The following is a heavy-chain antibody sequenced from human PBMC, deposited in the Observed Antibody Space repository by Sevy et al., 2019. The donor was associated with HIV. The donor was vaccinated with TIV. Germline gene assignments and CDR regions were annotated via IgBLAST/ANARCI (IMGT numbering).Heavy chain of an antibody. D-gene: IGHD6-13*01. J-gene: IGHJ1*01. V-gene: IGHV3-23*01. CDR1: GFTFSSYA. CDR2: ISGSGGST. CDR3: AKNTFIAAAVDEYFQH. Sequence: GGSLRLSCAASGFTFSSYAMSWVRQAPGKGLEWVSAISGSGGSTYYADSVKGRFTISRDNSKNTLYLQMNSLRAEDTAVYYCAKNTFIAAAVDEYFQHWGQGTLVTVSS.